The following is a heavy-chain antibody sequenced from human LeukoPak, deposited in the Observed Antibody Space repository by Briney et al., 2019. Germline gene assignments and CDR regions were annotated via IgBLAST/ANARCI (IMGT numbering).Heavy chain of an antibody. CDR1: GLTFSNYW. CDR3: ARGRAGRGYSYVIYYYYYMDV. V-gene: IGHV3-7*01. J-gene: IGHJ6*03. Sequence: PGESLRLSCAASGLTFSNYWMSWVRQAPGKGLEWVANIKQDGSEKYYVDSVKGRFTISRDNAKKSLYLQMNSLRAEDTAVYYCARGRAGRGYSYVIYYYYYMDVWGKGTTVTVSS. CDR2: IKQDGSEK. D-gene: IGHD5-18*01.